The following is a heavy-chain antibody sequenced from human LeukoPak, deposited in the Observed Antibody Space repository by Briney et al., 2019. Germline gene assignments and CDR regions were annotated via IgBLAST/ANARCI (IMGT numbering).Heavy chain of an antibody. CDR3: ARGLDDFWSGYQDY. CDR2: INHSGST. J-gene: IGHJ4*02. V-gene: IGHV4-34*01. D-gene: IGHD3-3*01. Sequence: SETLSLTCVVYGGSFSGHYWSWIRQPPGKGLEWIGEINHSGSTNYNPSLKSRVTISVDTSKNQFSPKLSSVTAADTAVYYCARGLDDFWSGYQDYWGQGTLVTVSS. CDR1: GGSFSGHY.